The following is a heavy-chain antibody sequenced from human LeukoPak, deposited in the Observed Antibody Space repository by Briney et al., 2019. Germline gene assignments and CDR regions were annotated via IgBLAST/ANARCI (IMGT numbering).Heavy chain of an antibody. D-gene: IGHD6-13*01. V-gene: IGHV3-33*01. CDR3: ARDSLEYSSSWSTGWYYYYYMDV. CDR2: IWYDGSNK. Sequence: GGSLRLSCAASGFTFSSYGMHWVRQAPGKGLGWVAVIWYDGSNKYYADSVKGRFTISRDNSKNTLYLQMNSLRAEDTAVYYCARDSLEYSSSWSTGWYYYYYMDVWGKGTTVTVSS. J-gene: IGHJ6*03. CDR1: GFTFSSYG.